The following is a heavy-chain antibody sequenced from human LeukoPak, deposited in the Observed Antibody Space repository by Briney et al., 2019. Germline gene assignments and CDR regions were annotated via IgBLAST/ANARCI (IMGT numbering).Heavy chain of an antibody. V-gene: IGHV3-53*01. J-gene: IGHJ4*02. D-gene: IGHD3-22*01. Sequence: GGSLRLSCAASGFTVNNNYMSWVRQAPGKGLEWVSVIYSSGSTYYADSVKGRFTISRDNSKNTLYLQMNSLRAEDTAVYYCAKVSTYYDSSEGYWGQGTLVTVSS. CDR1: GFTVNNNY. CDR2: IYSSGST. CDR3: AKVSTYYDSSEGY.